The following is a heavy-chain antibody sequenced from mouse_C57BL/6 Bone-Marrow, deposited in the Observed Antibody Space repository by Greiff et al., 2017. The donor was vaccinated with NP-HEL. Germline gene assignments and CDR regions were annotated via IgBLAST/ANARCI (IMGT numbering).Heavy chain of an antibody. J-gene: IGHJ1*03. CDR3: ARRDYGPWYFDV. V-gene: IGHV5-15*01. D-gene: IGHD1-1*02. Sequence: EVQGVESGGGLVQPGGSLKLSCAASGFTFSDYGMAWVRQAPRKGPEWVAFISNLAYSIYYADTVTGRCTISRENAKNTLYLEMSSLRSEDTAMYYCARRDYGPWYFDVWGTGTTVTVSS. CDR1: GFTFSDYG. CDR2: ISNLAYSI.